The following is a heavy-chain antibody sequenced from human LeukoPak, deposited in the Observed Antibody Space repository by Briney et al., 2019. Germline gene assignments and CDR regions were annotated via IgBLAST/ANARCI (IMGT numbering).Heavy chain of an antibody. CDR3: ARAQRITMARGVPYYFDY. Sequence: GGSLRLSCAASGFTVSSNYMSWVRQAPGKGLEWVSVIYSGGSTYYADSVKGRFTIPRDNSKNTLYLQMNSLRAEDTAVYYCARAQRITMARGVPYYFDYWGQGTLVTVSS. V-gene: IGHV3-53*01. J-gene: IGHJ4*02. CDR1: GFTVSSNY. CDR2: IYSGGST. D-gene: IGHD3-10*01.